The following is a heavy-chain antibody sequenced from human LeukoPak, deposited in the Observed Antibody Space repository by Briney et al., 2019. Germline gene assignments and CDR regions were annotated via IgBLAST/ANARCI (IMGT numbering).Heavy chain of an antibody. CDR3: ARGGYCSSTSCPSSFDY. CDR1: GYTFTSYG. J-gene: IGHJ4*02. V-gene: IGHV1-18*01. CDR2: ISAYNGNT. Sequence: ASVKVSCTASGYTFTSYGISWVRQAPGQGLEWMGWISAYNGNTNYAQKFQGRVTITADESTSTAYMELSSLRSEDTAVYYCARGGYCSSTSCPSSFDYWGQGTLVTVSS. D-gene: IGHD2-2*01.